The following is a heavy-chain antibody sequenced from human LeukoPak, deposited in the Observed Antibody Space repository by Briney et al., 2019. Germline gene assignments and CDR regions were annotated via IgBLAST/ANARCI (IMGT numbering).Heavy chain of an antibody. CDR1: GFTFSSYS. CDR3: ARVYYDILTGYYYDY. V-gene: IGHV3-21*01. Sequence: PGGSLRLSCAASGFTFSSYSMNWVRQAPGKGLEWVSSISSSSSYIYYADSVKGRFTISRDNAKNSLYLQMNSLRAEDTAVYYCARVYYDILTGYYYDYWGQGTLVTVSS. CDR2: ISSSSSYI. J-gene: IGHJ4*02. D-gene: IGHD3-9*01.